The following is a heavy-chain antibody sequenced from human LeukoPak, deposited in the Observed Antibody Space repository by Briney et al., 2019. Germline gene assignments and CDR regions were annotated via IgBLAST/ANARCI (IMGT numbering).Heavy chain of an antibody. CDR1: GASISTYY. Sequence: SETLSLTCTVSGASISTYYWGWIRQPAGKGLEWIGRLYTSGSTNYNPSLKSRVTMSVDASKNQFSLKPSSVTAADTAVYYCAGYASYYYYMDVWGKGTTVTVSS. D-gene: IGHD2-2*01. V-gene: IGHV4-4*07. CDR2: LYTSGST. J-gene: IGHJ6*03. CDR3: AGYASYYYYMDV.